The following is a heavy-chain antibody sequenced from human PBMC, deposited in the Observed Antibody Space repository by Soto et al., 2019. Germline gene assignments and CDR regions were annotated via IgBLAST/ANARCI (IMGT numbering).Heavy chain of an antibody. CDR2: IIPIFGTV. D-gene: IGHD6-13*01. V-gene: IGHV1-69*06. CDR1: GGTFSSYS. J-gene: IGHJ4*02. Sequence: SVKVSCKASGGTFSSYSISWVRQAPGQGLEWMGGIIPIFGTVNYAQKFQGRVTITADKSTSTAYMELSSLRSEDTAVYYCAREDLYSSSHTGWGQGTLVTVSS. CDR3: AREDLYSSSHTG.